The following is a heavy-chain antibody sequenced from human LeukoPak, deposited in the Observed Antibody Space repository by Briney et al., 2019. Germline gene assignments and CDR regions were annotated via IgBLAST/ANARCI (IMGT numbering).Heavy chain of an antibody. Sequence: GSLRLSCAASGFTFSSYAMSWVRQAPGKGLEWVSAISGSGGSTYYADSVKGRFTISRDNSKNTLYLQMNSLRAEDTAVYYCARGTGEVGTITDAFDIWGQGTMVTVSS. J-gene: IGHJ3*02. D-gene: IGHD1-14*01. CDR3: ARGTGEVGTITDAFDI. CDR1: GFTFSSYA. CDR2: ISGSGGST. V-gene: IGHV3-23*01.